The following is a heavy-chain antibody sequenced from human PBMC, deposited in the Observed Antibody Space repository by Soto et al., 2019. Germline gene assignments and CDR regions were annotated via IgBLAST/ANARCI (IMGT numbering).Heavy chain of an antibody. D-gene: IGHD2-8*02. V-gene: IGHV1-24*01. Sequence: ASVKVSCKVSGYTLTELSMHWVRLAPGKGLEWMGGFDPEDGETIYAQKFQGRVTMTEDTSTDTAYMELSSLRSEDTAVYYCATDPGGSVPYYFDYWGQGTLVTVSS. J-gene: IGHJ4*02. CDR3: ATDPGGSVPYYFDY. CDR2: FDPEDGET. CDR1: GYTLTELS.